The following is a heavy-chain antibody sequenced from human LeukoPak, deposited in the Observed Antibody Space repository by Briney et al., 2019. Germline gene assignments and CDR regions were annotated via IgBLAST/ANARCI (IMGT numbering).Heavy chain of an antibody. CDR1: GGSISSYD. CDR2: VYYTGST. CDR3: AGTELGYCTVTGCPLES. Sequence: PSETLSLTCTVSGGSISSYDWSWVRQPPGKGLEWIGFVYYTGSTNYSPSLKSRVTISVDTSKNQFSLNLRSVTAADTALYFCAGTELGYCTVTGCPLESWGQGTLVTVSS. V-gene: IGHV4-59*01. J-gene: IGHJ4*02. D-gene: IGHD2-8*02.